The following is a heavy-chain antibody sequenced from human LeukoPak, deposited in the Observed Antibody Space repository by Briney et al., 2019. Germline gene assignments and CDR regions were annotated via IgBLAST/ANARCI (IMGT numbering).Heavy chain of an antibody. CDR3: AKDVWARQQLPRGLDY. CDR2: ISHDGYRT. CDR1: GLTFSSYA. Sequence: GGSLRLSCAASGLTFSSYAMSWVRQAPGKGLEWVSAISHDGYRTHDSDSVKGRFTISRDDSKNTLSLQMNSLRAEDTATYYGAKDVWARQQLPRGLDYWGQGTPVTVSS. V-gene: IGHV3-23*01. D-gene: IGHD6-13*01. J-gene: IGHJ4*02.